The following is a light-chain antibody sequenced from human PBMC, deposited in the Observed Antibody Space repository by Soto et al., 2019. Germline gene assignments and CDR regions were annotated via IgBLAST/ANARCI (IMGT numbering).Light chain of an antibody. CDR3: MQGSQWPWT. CDR2: QVS. V-gene: IGKV2-30*01. CDR1: QSLVFSDGNTY. Sequence: DVVMTQSSLSLPVTLGQPASISCRSSQSLVFSDGNTYLNWFHQRPGQSPRRLIYQVSNRDSGVPDRFSGSGSGTDFTLRISRVEAEDVGVYYCMQGSQWPWTFGQGTKVEI. J-gene: IGKJ1*01.